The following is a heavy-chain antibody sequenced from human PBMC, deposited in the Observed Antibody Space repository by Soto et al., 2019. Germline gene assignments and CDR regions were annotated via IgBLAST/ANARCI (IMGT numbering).Heavy chain of an antibody. D-gene: IGHD4-17*01. CDR1: GFTFDDYA. CDR3: AKDKSTGEYSYYRYRDG. J-gene: IGHJ6*03. Sequence: EVQLVESGGGLVQPDRSLRLSCAASGFTFDDYAMHWVRQAQGKGLEWVSGISWNSGNLDYADSVKGRFTISRDNAKNSLYLQMNSLRPEDTALYYCAKDKSTGEYSYYRYRDGWGKGTTVTVSS. V-gene: IGHV3-9*01. CDR2: ISWNSGNL.